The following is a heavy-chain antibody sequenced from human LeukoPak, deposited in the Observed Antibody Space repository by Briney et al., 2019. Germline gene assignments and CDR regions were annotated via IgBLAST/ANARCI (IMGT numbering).Heavy chain of an antibody. J-gene: IGHJ6*02. Sequence: GGSLRLSCAASGFTFSSYAMSWVRQAPGKGLEWVSAISGSGGSTYYADSVKGRFTISRDNSKNTLYLQMNSLRAEDTAVYYCAKDGQEYSGYDPYYYYGMDVWGQGTTVTVSS. V-gene: IGHV3-23*01. D-gene: IGHD5-12*01. CDR2: ISGSGGST. CDR1: GFTFSSYA. CDR3: AKDGQEYSGYDPYYYYGMDV.